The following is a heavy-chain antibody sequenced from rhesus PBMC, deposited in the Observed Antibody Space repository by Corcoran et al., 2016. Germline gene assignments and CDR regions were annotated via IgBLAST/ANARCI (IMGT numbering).Heavy chain of an antibody. Sequence: QFQLVPSGAEVRRLGARVRVSCKVSDTPFTSYGMHCLRQALGQRLEWLGWINTDTGNQTYAQGFKERFTFAMDTSISTAYLQISSLTAEDTAVYYWASQGGSNLDFDYWGQGVLVAVSS. J-gene: IGHJ4*01. D-gene: IGHD6-19*01. V-gene: IGHV7-114*01. CDR1: DTPFTSYG. CDR3: ASQGGSNLDFDY. CDR2: INTDTGNQ.